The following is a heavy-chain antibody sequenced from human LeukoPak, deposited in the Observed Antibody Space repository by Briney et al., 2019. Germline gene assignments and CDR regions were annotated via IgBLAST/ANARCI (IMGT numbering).Heavy chain of an antibody. V-gene: IGHV3-23*01. D-gene: IGHD5-18*01. Sequence: GGSLRLSCEASGFTFASHAMYWDRQAPGKGLEWVAGIFGSGGSPHYADSVKGRFTISRDNPRNTVYLQINSLRDEDTAVYYCGKTTVGYSSGQKPAWPVDYWGQGTLVTVSS. J-gene: IGHJ4*02. CDR1: GFTFASHA. CDR3: GKTTVGYSSGQKPAWPVDY. CDR2: IFGSGGSP.